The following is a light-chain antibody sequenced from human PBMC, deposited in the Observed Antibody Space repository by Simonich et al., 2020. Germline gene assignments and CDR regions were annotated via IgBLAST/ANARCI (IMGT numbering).Light chain of an antibody. CDR1: QSVSRN. CDR3: QQYNNWWT. Sequence: EIVMTQSPATLSVSPGERATLSCRASQSVSRNLAWYQQKPGQAPRLLIYGASTRATCIPSRFSGSGSGTEFTLTISSMQSEDFAVYYCQQYNNWWTFGQGTKVEIK. CDR2: GAS. V-gene: IGKV3-15*01. J-gene: IGKJ1*01.